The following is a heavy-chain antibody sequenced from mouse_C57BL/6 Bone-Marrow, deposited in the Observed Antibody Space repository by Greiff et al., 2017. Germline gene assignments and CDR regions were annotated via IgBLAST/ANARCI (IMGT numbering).Heavy chain of an antibody. CDR2: IWGVGST. V-gene: IGHV2-6*01. CDR1: GFSLTSYG. Sequence: VKLMESGPGLVAPSQSLSITCTVSGFSLTSYGVDWVRQSPGKGLEWLGVIWGVGSTNYNSALKSRLSISKDNSTSQVFLKMNSLQTDDTAMYYCASGRYFDVWGTGTTVTVSS. CDR3: ASGRYFDV. J-gene: IGHJ1*03.